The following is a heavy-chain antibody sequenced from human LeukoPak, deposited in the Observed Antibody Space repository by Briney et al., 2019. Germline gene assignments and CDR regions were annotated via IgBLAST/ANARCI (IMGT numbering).Heavy chain of an antibody. CDR1: GYTFTSYG. D-gene: IGHD2-2*01. CDR3: AKDPFDQMLPENWFDP. V-gene: IGHV1-18*01. CDR2: ISAYNGNT. J-gene: IGHJ5*02. Sequence: GASVKVSCKASGYTFTSYGISWVRQAPGQGLEWMGWISAYNGNTNYAQKLQGRVTITADKSTSTAYMELSSLRSEDTAVYYCAKDPFDQMLPENWFDPWGQGTLVTVSS.